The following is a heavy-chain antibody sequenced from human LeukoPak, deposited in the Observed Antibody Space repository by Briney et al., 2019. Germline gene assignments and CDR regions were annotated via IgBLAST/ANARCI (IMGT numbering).Heavy chain of an antibody. CDR3: ARGGPDGHCRVNSCYNYPFDF. CDR1: GGSISSSNW. CDR2: IYHSGST. V-gene: IGHV4-4*02. D-gene: IGHD2-2*02. J-gene: IGHJ4*02. Sequence: MPSETLSLTCAVSGGSISSSNWWSWVRQPPGKGLEWIGEIYHSGSTNYNPSLKSRVTISVDKSKNQFSLKLSSVTAADTAVYYCARGGPDGHCRVNSCYNYPFDFWGQGTLVTVSS.